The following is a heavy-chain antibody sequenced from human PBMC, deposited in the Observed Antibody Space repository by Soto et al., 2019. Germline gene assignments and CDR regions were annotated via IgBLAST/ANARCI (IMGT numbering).Heavy chain of an antibody. CDR2: IIPIFGTA. V-gene: IGHV1-69*13. J-gene: IGHJ6*02. D-gene: IGHD2-15*01. Sequence: SVKVSCKASGGTFSSYAISWVRQAPGQGLELMVGIIPIFGTANYAQKFQGRVTFTADESTSTAYMELSSLRSEDTAVYYCARSQDIVVVVAAFYYGMDVWGQGTTVTVSS. CDR1: GGTFSSYA. CDR3: ARSQDIVVVVAAFYYGMDV.